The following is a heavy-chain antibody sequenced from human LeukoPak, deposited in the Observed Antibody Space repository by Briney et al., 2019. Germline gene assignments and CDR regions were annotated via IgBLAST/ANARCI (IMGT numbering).Heavy chain of an antibody. J-gene: IGHJ4*02. D-gene: IGHD3-10*01. CDR3: ARAISQSGYFDY. Sequence: SETLSLTCAVYGGSFSGYYWSWIRQPPGKGQEWIGEINHSGSTNYNPSLKSRVTISVDTSKNQFSLKLSSVTAADTAVYYCARAISQSGYFDYWGQGTLVTVSS. CDR2: INHSGST. V-gene: IGHV4-34*01. CDR1: GGSFSGYY.